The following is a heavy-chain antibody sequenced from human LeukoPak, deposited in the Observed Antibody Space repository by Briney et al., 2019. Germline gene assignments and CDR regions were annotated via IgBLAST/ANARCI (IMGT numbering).Heavy chain of an antibody. J-gene: IGHJ4*02. D-gene: IGHD3-16*02. CDR2: ISDSGAGT. CDR3: ARHDSFIPY. CDR1: GFTFSDYA. Sequence: PGGSLRLSCVASGFTFSDYAMSWVRQAPGKGLEWVSGISDSGAGTYYTDSVKGRCTISRDNSRNTVSLQLNNLRAEHTAVYFRARHDSFIPYWGQGTLVTVTS. V-gene: IGHV3-23*01.